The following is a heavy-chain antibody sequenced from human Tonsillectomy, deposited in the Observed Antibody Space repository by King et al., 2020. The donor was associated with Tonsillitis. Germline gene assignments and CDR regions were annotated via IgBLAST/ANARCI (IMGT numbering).Heavy chain of an antibody. CDR3: ARVSYYNSTGYHVWFDP. CDR2: MNPSSANK. J-gene: IGHJ5*02. D-gene: IGHD3-22*01. V-gene: IGHV1-8*01. Sequence: QLVQSGAEVKKPGASVTVSCKTSGYTFTSYDINWVRQATGQELEWMGWMNPSSANKGYAKKFQGRFTMTRDTSISTDYMGLTSLTSEDTAVYYCARVSYYNSTGYHVWFDPWGQGTLVTVSS. CDR1: GYTFTSYD.